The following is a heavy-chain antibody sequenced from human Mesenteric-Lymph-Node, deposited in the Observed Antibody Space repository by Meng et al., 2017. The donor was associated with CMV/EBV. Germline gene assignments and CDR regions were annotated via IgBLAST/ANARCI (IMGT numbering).Heavy chain of an antibody. CDR3: AKGAAMYSGFADY. CDR1: GFSFSSYA. V-gene: IGHV3-23*03. D-gene: IGHD3-10*01. CDR2: IYSGGSSI. Sequence: CAASGFSFSSYAMSWVRHAPGKGLEWVSLIYSGGSSIYYADSVKGRFTISRDDSKNTLYLQMNSLRAEDTALYYCAKGAAMYSGFADYWGQGTLVTVSS. J-gene: IGHJ4*02.